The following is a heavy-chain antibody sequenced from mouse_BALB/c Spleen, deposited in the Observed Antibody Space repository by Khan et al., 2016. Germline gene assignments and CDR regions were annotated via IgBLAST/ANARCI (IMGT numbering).Heavy chain of an antibody. V-gene: IGHV1-4*01. CDR2: INPNTGYT. CDR3: GRNYDSYFDY. Sequence: QVRLQQSGAELVRPGASVKMSCKASGYTFTSYSMHWVKQRPGQGLEWIGSINPNTGYTSYNQKFKDKATLTADKSSSTAYMQLSSLTSEDSAIYYGGRNYDSYFDYWGQGTTLTVSS. CDR1: GYTFTSYS. J-gene: IGHJ2*01. D-gene: IGHD2-3*01.